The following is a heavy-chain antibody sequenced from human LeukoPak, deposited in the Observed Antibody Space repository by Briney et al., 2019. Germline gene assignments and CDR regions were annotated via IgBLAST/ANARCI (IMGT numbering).Heavy chain of an antibody. V-gene: IGHV3-23*01. CDR3: AKDVGGRLGP. J-gene: IGHJ5*02. D-gene: IGHD1-26*01. CDR1: GFTFSGSA. CDR2: ISGSGGST. Sequence: PGGSLRLSCAASGFTFSGSAMSWVRQAPGKGLEWVSSISGSGGSTYYADSVKGRFTISRDNSKNTLYLQMNSLRVEDTAIYFCAKDVGGRLGPWGQGALVTVSS.